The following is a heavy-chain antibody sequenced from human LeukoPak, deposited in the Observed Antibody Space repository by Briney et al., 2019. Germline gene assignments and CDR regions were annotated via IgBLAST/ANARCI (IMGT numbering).Heavy chain of an antibody. V-gene: IGHV3-15*01. CDR1: GFTFSNVW. CDR3: TTGSYYDTTDY. J-gene: IGHJ4*02. CDR2: IKSKSDGGTT. D-gene: IGHD3-22*01. Sequence: GGSLRLSCAASGFTFSNVWMSWVRQAPGKGLEWVGRIKSKSDGGTTDYAAPVEGRFTISRDDSKNTLYLQMNSLKTEDTAVYYCTTGSYYDTTDYWGQGTLVTVSS.